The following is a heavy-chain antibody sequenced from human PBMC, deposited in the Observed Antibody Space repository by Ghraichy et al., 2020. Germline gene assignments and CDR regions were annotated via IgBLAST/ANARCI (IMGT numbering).Heavy chain of an antibody. CDR3: ARWGTGNLDD. V-gene: IGHV3-7*01. CDR2: VNQDGSER. CDR1: GFIFSGFN. Sequence: GGSLRLSCEASGFIFSGFNMNWVRQAPGKGLEWVANVNQDGSERSYVESVRGRFTISRDNPKKSLYLQMNSLRVEDTAVYYCARWGTGNLDDWGQGTLVTVSA. D-gene: IGHD1-1*01. J-gene: IGHJ4*02.